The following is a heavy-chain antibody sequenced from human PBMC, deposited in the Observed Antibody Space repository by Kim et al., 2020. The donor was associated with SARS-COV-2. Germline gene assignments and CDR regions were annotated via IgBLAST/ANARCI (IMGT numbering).Heavy chain of an antibody. J-gene: IGHJ5*02. V-gene: IGHV7-4-1*02. Sequence: ASVKVSCKASGYTFTSYAMNWVRQAPGQGLEWMGWIDTNTGNPIFAQGFTGRSVFSLDTSVKTAYLQISSLQTEDTAVYYCARGYLEMVSWGQGTLVTVS. CDR1: GYTFTSYA. CDR3: ARGYLEMVS. D-gene: IGHD2-15*01. CDR2: IDTNTGNP.